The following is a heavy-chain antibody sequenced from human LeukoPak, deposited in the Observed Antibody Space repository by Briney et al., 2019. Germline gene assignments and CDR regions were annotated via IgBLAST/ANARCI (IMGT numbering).Heavy chain of an antibody. J-gene: IGHJ3*02. D-gene: IGHD3-10*01. CDR2: ISGSGGST. Sequence: GGSLRLSCAASGFTFSSYWMSWVRQAPGKGLEWVSAISGSGGSTYYADSVKGRFTISRDNSKNTLYLQMNSLRAEDTAVYYCAKDTPITDTLPDAFDIWGQGTMVTVSS. CDR1: GFTFSSYW. V-gene: IGHV3-23*01. CDR3: AKDTPITDTLPDAFDI.